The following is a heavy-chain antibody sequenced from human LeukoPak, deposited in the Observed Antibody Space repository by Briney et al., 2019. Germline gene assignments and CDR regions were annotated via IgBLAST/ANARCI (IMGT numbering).Heavy chain of an antibody. V-gene: IGHV3-7*01. J-gene: IGHJ4*02. D-gene: IGHD6-19*01. CDR1: GFTFSSYW. CDR2: IKQDGSEK. CDR3: VRGEQWLVWVYFDY. Sequence: GGSLRLSCAASGFTFSSYWMGWVRQAPGKGLEWVANIKQDGSEKYYVDSVKGRFTISRDNAKNSLYLQMNSLRAEDTAVYYCVRGEQWLVWVYFDYWGQGTLVTVSS.